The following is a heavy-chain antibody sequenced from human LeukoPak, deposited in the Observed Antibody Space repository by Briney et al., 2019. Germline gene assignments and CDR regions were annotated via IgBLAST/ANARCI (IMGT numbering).Heavy chain of an antibody. D-gene: IGHD3-22*01. CDR1: GYTFTRYY. CDR3: ARDHRNTRYDSSGYSDY. CDR2: INPSGCST. J-gene: IGHJ4*02. Sequence: ASVKVSCKAYGYTFTRYYMHWVRQAPGQGLEWMGIINPSGCSTSYAPKFQGRVTMTSDTSTSTVYMELSSLRSEDTAVYYCARDHRNTRYDSSGYSDYWGQGTMVTVSS. V-gene: IGHV1-46*01.